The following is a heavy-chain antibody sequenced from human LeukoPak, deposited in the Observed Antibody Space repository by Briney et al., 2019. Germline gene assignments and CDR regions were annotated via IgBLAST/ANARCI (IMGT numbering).Heavy chain of an antibody. D-gene: IGHD5-12*01. CDR2: ISGSGGST. CDR3: AVDIVAFTMGDY. J-gene: IGHJ4*02. V-gene: IGHV3-23*01. Sequence: QPGGSLRLSCAASGFTFSSYAMSWVRQAPGKGLEWVSAISGSGGSTYYADSVKGRFTISRDNAKNSLYLQMNSLRAEDTAVYYCAVDIVAFTMGDYWGQGTLVTVSS. CDR1: GFTFSSYA.